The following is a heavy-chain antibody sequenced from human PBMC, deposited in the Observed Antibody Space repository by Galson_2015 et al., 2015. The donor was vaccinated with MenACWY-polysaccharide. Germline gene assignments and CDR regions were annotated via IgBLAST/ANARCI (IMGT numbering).Heavy chain of an antibody. CDR2: ISGSGGST. CDR1: GFTFNSYA. V-gene: IGHV3-23*01. Sequence: SLRLSCAGSGFTFNSYAMSWVRQAPGKGLEWVSAISGSGGSTYYADSVKGRFTISRDNSKNTLYLQMNSLRAEDTAVYYCAKASYYYDSSGYRILGYDYWGQGTLVTVTS. CDR3: AKASYYYDSSGYRILGYDY. D-gene: IGHD3-22*01. J-gene: IGHJ4*02.